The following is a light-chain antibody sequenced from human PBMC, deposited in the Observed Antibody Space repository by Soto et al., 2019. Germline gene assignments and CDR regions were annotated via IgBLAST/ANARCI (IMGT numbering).Light chain of an antibody. V-gene: IGKV1-5*03. CDR2: KAS. J-gene: IGKJ1*01. CDR3: QQYNSYLWT. CDR1: QSISSW. Sequence: DLQMTQSPSTLSASVGDRVTITRRSSQSISSWLAWYQQKPGKAPKLMIYKASSLESGVQSRFSSSGSGTEFTLTISSLQPDDLATYDCQQYNSYLWTFGQGTKVDIK.